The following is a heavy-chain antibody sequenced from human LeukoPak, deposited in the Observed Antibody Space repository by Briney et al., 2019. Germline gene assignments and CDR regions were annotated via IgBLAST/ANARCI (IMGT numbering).Heavy chain of an antibody. V-gene: IGHV1-69*02. CDR1: GGTFSSYT. CDR3: ARAFSGYDSSPFDY. Sequence: SVKVSCKASGGTFSSYTISWVRQAPGQGLEWMGRIIPILGIANYAQKFQGRVTITADKSTSTAYMELSSLRSEDTAVYYCARAFSGYDSSPFDYWGQGTLVTVSS. J-gene: IGHJ4*02. CDR2: IIPILGIA. D-gene: IGHD3-22*01.